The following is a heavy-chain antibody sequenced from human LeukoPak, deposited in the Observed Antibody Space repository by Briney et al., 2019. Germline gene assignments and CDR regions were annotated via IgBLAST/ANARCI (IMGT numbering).Heavy chain of an antibody. V-gene: IGHV4-30-4*01. CDR1: GDSINSLDL. CDR2: IYYSGST. D-gene: IGHD3-22*01. J-gene: IGHJ1*01. CDR3: ARAKYYYDSSGTQEYFQH. Sequence: SGTLSLTCTVSGDSINSLDLWSWIRQPPGKGLEWIGYIYYSGSTYYNPSLKSRVTISVDTSKNQFSLKLSSVTAADTAVYYCARAKYYYDSSGTQEYFQHWGQGTLVTVSS.